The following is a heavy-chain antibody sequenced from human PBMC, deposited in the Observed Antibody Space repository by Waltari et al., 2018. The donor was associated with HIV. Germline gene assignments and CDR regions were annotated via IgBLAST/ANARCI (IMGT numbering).Heavy chain of an antibody. CDR1: GGSISSSNW. J-gene: IGHJ4*02. V-gene: IGHV4-4*02. CDR2: IYHSGST. D-gene: IGHD3-22*01. CDR3: ARVSHSHYYDTSGHPGFDY. Sequence: QVQLQESGPGLVKPSGTLSLTCAVSGGSISSSNWWSWVRQPPGKGLEWIGEIYHSGSTNYNPSLKIRVTISVDKSKNQFSLKLSSVTAADTAVYSCARVSHSHYYDTSGHPGFDYWGQGTLVTVSS.